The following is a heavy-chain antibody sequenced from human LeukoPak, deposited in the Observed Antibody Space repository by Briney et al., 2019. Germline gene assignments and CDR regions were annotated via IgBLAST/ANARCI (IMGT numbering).Heavy chain of an antibody. CDR1: GGSISSDY. CDR3: ARDRGDYLDY. V-gene: IGHV4-59*01. D-gene: IGHD3-10*01. J-gene: IGHJ4*02. CDR2: IYYSGRT. Sequence: SETLSLTCTVSGGSISSDYWSWIRQPPGKGLEWIGYIYYSGRTYYNPSLKSRITISVDTSKNQFSLKLSSVTAADTAVYYCARDRGDYLDYWGQGTLVTVSS.